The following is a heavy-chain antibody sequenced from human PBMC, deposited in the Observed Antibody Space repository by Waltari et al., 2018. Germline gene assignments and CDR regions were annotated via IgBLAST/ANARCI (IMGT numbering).Heavy chain of an antibody. V-gene: IGHV4-59*01. CDR1: GGSISSYY. J-gene: IGHJ5*02. CDR2: IYYSGST. CDR3: ARDNPNWFDP. Sequence: QVQLQESGPGLVKPSETLSLTCTVSGGSISSYYWSWIRQPPGKGLEWIGYIYYSGSTSYNPSSESRITISVDTCKSQFSLKLSSVTAAETDVYYCARDNPNWFDPWGQGTLVTVSS.